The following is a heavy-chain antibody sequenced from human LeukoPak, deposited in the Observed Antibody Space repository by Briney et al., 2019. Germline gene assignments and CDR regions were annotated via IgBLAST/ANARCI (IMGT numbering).Heavy chain of an antibody. CDR2: INHSGST. CDR3: ASLWDQGNDAFDI. Sequence: PSETLSLTCAVYGGSFSGYYWGWIRQPPGKGLEWIGEINHSGSTNYNPSLKSRVTISVDTSKNQFSLKLSSVTAADTAVYYCASLWDQGNDAFDIWGQGTMVTVSS. D-gene: IGHD1-26*01. V-gene: IGHV4-34*01. CDR1: GGSFSGYY. J-gene: IGHJ3*02.